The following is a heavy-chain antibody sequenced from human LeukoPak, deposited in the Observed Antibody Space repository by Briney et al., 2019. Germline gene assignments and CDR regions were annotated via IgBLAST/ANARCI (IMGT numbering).Heavy chain of an antibody. CDR3: AREESRVYYYYGMDV. CDR2: IIPIFGTA. J-gene: IGHJ6*02. CDR1: GGTFSSYA. Sequence: ASVKVPCKASGGTFSSYAISWVRQATGQGLEWMGGIIPIFGTANYAQKCQGRVTFTADESTSTAYMELSSLRSEDTAVYYCAREESRVYYYYGMDVWGQGTTVTVSS. V-gene: IGHV1-69*13. D-gene: IGHD3-10*01.